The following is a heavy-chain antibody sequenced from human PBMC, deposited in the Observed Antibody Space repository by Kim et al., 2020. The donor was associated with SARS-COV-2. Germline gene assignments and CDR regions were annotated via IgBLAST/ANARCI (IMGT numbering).Heavy chain of an antibody. J-gene: IGHJ6*03. Sequence: SVKVSCKASGGTFSSYAISWVRQAPGQGLEWMGGIIPIFGTANYAQKFQGRVTITADESTSTAYMELSSLRSEDTAVYYCASIQWVGSYYYYYMDVWGKGTTVTVSS. CDR3: ASIQWVGSYYYYYMDV. D-gene: IGHD6-19*01. CDR2: IIPIFGTA. V-gene: IGHV1-69*13. CDR1: GGTFSSYA.